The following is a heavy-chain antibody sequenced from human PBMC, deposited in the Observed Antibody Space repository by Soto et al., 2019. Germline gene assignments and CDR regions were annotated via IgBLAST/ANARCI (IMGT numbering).Heavy chain of an antibody. CDR1: GFTFTTYA. Sequence: PGGSLRLSGAASGFTFTTYAMSWVRQAPGKGLEWVSAISGSGFSTYYADSVKGRFSISSDSSKNTLYLQMNSLRADDTAVYYCATFTFGRPFDTWGQGTMVTVSS. CDR3: ATFTFGRPFDT. CDR2: ISGSGFST. J-gene: IGHJ3*02. V-gene: IGHV3-23*01. D-gene: IGHD3-16*01.